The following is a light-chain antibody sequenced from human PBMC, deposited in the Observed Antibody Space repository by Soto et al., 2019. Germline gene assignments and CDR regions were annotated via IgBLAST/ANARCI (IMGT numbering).Light chain of an antibody. J-gene: IGLJ1*01. Sequence: QSVLTQPPSVSGAPGQRVTISCTGSSSNIGAGTDVPWYQQLPGTAPKLLSYGDNYRPSGVPDRFSASKSGTSASLTITGLQAEDEADYYCQSYDISLRGYVFGTGTKGTVL. CDR3: QSYDISLRGYV. CDR1: SSNIGAGTD. CDR2: GDN. V-gene: IGLV1-40*01.